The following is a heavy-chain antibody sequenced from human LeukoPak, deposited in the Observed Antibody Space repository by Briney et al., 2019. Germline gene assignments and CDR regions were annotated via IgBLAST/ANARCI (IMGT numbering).Heavy chain of an antibody. J-gene: IGHJ4*02. CDR1: GFTFSSYG. V-gene: IGHV3-33*01. CDR3: ARFNYGSGSYYGYFDY. Sequence: PGRSLRLSCAASGFTFSSYGMHWVRQAPGKGLEGVAVIYYDGTNKYYADSVKGRFTISRDNSKNTLYLQMNSLRAEDTAVYYCARFNYGSGSYYGYFDYWGQGTLVTVSS. D-gene: IGHD3-10*01. CDR2: IYYDGTNK.